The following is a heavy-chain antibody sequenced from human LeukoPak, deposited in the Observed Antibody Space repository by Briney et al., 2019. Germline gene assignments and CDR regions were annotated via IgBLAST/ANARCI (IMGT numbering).Heavy chain of an antibody. V-gene: IGHV3-30*04. Sequence: GGSLRLSCAASGFTFSDYPLHWVRQAPGKGLEWVAIISYDGSQRFYADPVKGRFTISRDNSKNTVHLQMTGLRPEDTALYYCARDETPRFCSSPSCFSGWGYFPHWGQGTLVSVSS. J-gene: IGHJ1*01. CDR1: GFTFSDYP. CDR2: ISYDGSQR. CDR3: ARDETPRFCSSPSCFSGWGYFPH. D-gene: IGHD2-2*01.